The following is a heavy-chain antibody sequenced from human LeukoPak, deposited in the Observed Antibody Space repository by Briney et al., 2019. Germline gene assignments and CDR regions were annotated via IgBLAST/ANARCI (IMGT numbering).Heavy chain of an antibody. CDR1: GYSVSSVYY. CDR3: ARCGSGSYSYYYAMDV. V-gene: IGHV4-38-2*02. J-gene: IGHJ6*02. Sequence: SETLSLTCTVSGYSVSSVYYWGWLRQPPGKGLEWIGSISHSRRTYYNPSLKSRVTISLDTSKKQFSLKLSSVTAADTAVYYCARCGSGSYSYYYAMDVWGQGTTVTVSS. D-gene: IGHD3-10*01. CDR2: ISHSRRT.